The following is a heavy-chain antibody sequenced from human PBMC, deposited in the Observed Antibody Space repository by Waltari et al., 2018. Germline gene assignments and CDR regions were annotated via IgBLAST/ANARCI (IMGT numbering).Heavy chain of an antibody. Sequence: EVQLVESGGGLVQPGGSLRLSCAASGFTFSNYNMNWVRQAPGKGLDGVSYISGSGSTMYHSDSVKGRFTISRDNAKNSLYLQMNSLRAEDTAVYYCARADYGDPYYYHYYGMDLWGQGTTVTVSS. J-gene: IGHJ6*02. CDR3: ARADYGDPYYYHYYGMDL. V-gene: IGHV3-48*04. CDR1: GFTFSNYN. CDR2: ISGSGSTM. D-gene: IGHD4-17*01.